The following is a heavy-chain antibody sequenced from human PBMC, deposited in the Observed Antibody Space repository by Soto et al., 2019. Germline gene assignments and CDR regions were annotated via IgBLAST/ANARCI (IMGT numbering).Heavy chain of an antibody. CDR1: GFTFSSHP. CDR3: ANRLGTYFLSGLPFDI. D-gene: IGHD1-26*01. V-gene: IGHV3-23*01. CDR2: IAESGGGT. J-gene: IGHJ3*02. Sequence: EVLLLESGGGLVQPGGSLRLSCTASGFTFSSHPMSWFRQAPGRGLEWVSAIAESGGGTAYVDSVKGRFTISRDNAKNRLYLQMNSLRAEDTAVYYCANRLGTYFLSGLPFDIWGQGTMVTVSS.